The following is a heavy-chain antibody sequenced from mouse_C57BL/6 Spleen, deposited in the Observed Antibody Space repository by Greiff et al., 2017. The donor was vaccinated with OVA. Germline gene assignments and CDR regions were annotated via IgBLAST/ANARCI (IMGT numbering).Heavy chain of an antibody. CDR1: GFNIKDYY. Sequence: VKVVESGAELVKPGASVKLSCTASGFNIKDYYMHWVKQRTEQGLEWIGRIEPEDGETKYAPNFQGQATITADTSSNTAYLQLSSLTSEDTAVYYCAPTVVATDWYFDVWGTGTTVTVSS. CDR3: APTVVATDWYFDV. D-gene: IGHD1-1*01. J-gene: IGHJ1*03. V-gene: IGHV14-2*01. CDR2: IEPEDGET.